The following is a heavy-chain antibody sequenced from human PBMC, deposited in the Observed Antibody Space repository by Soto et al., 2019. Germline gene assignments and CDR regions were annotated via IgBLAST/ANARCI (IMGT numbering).Heavy chain of an antibody. Sequence: QLQLRESGSGLVKPSETLSLTCTVSGGSISSGGYAWSCIRQSPEKCLEWIGSIYPTGSTYYHPSLKRRVTISVDTSRNQFSLNLTSVTAADTGVYYCARAPPGPSPRWVLWGQGTTVTVSS. CDR3: ARAPPGPSPRWVL. CDR1: GGSISSGGYA. CDR2: IYPTGST. V-gene: IGHV4-30-2*06. D-gene: IGHD3-10*01. J-gene: IGHJ6*02.